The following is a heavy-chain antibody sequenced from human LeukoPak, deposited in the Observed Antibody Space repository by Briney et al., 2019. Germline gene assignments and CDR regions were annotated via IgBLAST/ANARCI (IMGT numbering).Heavy chain of an antibody. Sequence: SATLSVTCTVSGGSITSYYWSWIRQPPGKRLEWIGYIYYSGSTNYNPSLKSRVTISVDTSKNQFSLKLSSVTAADTAVYYCARGGVNYKIAGPWGQGALVTVSS. V-gene: IGHV4-59*01. CDR3: ARGGVNYKIAGP. CDR2: IYYSGST. CDR1: GGSITSYY. D-gene: IGHD3-10*01. J-gene: IGHJ5*02.